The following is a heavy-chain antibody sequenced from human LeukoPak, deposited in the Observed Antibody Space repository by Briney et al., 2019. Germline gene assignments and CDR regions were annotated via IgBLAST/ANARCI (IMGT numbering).Heavy chain of an antibody. CDR2: IYYSGST. D-gene: IGHD4-17*01. Sequence: PSETLSLTCTVSGGSISSSSYYWGWIRQPPGKGLEWIGSIYYSGSTYYNPSLKSRVTISVDTSKNQFSLKLSSVTAADTAVYYCARQSRDYGDYGYWGQGTLVTVSS. CDR1: GGSISSSSYY. CDR3: ARQSRDYGDYGY. V-gene: IGHV4-39*01. J-gene: IGHJ4*02.